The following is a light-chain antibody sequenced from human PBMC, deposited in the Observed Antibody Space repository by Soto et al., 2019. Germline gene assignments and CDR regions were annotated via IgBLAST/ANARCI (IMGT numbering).Light chain of an antibody. J-gene: IGLJ1*01. CDR2: RNN. Sequence: QSVLTQPPSASGTPGQRVTISCSGSSSNIGSNYVYWYQQLPGTAPKLLIYRNNQRPSGVPDRFSGSKSGTSASLAISGLRSEDEADYYCAAWDDSLGGVFGTGTSSPS. V-gene: IGLV1-47*01. CDR3: AAWDDSLGGV. CDR1: SSNIGSNY.